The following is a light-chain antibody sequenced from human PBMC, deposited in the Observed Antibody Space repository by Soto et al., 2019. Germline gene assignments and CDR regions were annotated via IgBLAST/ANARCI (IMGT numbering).Light chain of an antibody. CDR2: DAS. V-gene: IGKV3-11*01. Sequence: EIVLTQSPATLSLSPGERATLSCRASQSVSSYLAWYQQKPGQAPRLLIYDASNRATGIPARFSGSGSGTDFTLTISSLEPEDFAVYYCQQRSNWPLYTFGHGTNLEIK. CDR3: QQRSNWPLYT. CDR1: QSVSSY. J-gene: IGKJ2*01.